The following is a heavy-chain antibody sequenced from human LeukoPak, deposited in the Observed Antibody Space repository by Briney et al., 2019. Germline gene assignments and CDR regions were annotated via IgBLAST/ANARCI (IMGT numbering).Heavy chain of an antibody. V-gene: IGHV4-30-2*01. CDR3: ARARSPGGNSGHYYFDY. CDR1: GGSISSGGYS. Sequence: PSETLSLTCAASGGSISSGGYSWSWIRQPPGKGLEWIGYIYHSGSTYYNPSLKSRVTISVDRSKNRFSLKLSSVTAADTAVYYCARARSPGGNSGHYYFDYWGQGTLVTVSS. CDR2: IYHSGST. J-gene: IGHJ4*02. D-gene: IGHD4-23*01.